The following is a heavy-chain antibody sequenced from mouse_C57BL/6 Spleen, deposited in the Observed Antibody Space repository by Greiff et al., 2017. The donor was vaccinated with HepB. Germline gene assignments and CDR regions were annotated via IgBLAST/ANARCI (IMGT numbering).Heavy chain of an antibody. Sequence: QVQLQQPGAELVMPGASVKLSCKASGYTFTSYWMHWVKQRPGQGLEWIGEIDPSDSYTNYNQKFKGKSTLTVDKSSSTAYMQRSSLTSEDSAVYYCARSRTTVARYWYFDVWGTGTTVTVSS. D-gene: IGHD1-1*01. V-gene: IGHV1-69*01. J-gene: IGHJ1*03. CDR3: ARSRTTVARYWYFDV. CDR2: IDPSDSYT. CDR1: GYTFTSYW.